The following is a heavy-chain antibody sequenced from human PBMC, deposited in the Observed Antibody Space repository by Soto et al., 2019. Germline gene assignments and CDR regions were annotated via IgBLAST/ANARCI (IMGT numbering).Heavy chain of an antibody. J-gene: IGHJ4*02. CDR1: GFTFSDYY. D-gene: IGHD1-1*01. Sequence: QVQLVESGGALVKPGGSLRLSCAASGFTFSDYYISWVRQAPGRGLEWLSYISQTGAYTNYADSVRGRFTISRDNAKNSLYLQMNSLRAEDTAVYYCTSAERGKTGVRVWGQGTLVTVPS. V-gene: IGHV3-11*06. CDR2: ISQTGAYT. CDR3: TSAERGKTGVRV.